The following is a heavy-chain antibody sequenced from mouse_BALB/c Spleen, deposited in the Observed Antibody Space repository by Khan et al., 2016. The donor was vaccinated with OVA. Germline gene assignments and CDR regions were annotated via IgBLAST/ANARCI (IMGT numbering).Heavy chain of an antibody. CDR2: ISSGGHYT. J-gene: IGHJ3*01. Sequence: EVQLVESGGDFVKTGGSLKLSCAASGFTFSTYGMSWVRQTPDKRLEWVATISSGGHYTYYIDSVKGRFTISRDNAKSILYLQMTSLRSEDTAMYYCARLAYYYNSEGFAYWGQGTLVTVSA. CDR3: ARLAYYYNSEGFAY. D-gene: IGHD1-1*02. CDR1: GFTFSTYG. V-gene: IGHV5-6*01.